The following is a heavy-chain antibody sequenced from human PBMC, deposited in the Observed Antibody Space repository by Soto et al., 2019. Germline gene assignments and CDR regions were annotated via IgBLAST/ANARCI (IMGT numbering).Heavy chain of an antibody. CDR2: VNPKRGDA. CDR3: ARDPGIPGRYWYFDL. D-gene: IGHD1-20*01. J-gene: IGHJ2*01. CDR1: GYKFTDYY. Sequence: QVLLVQSGAEVKKPGASVKVSCKASGYKFTDYYIHWVRQAPGQGLEWMGWVNPKRGDAVYAQKLQGWVTMTSDTATTTAYLEVNRLKSDDTAIYYCARDPGIPGRYWYFDLWGRGTLVTVSS. V-gene: IGHV1-2*04.